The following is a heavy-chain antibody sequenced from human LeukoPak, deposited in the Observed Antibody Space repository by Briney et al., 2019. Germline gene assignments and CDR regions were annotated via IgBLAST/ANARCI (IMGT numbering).Heavy chain of an antibody. D-gene: IGHD3-3*01. J-gene: IGHJ5*02. CDR1: GGSFSGYY. V-gene: IGHV4-34*01. CDR3: ARAAFWSGYLRYNWFDP. Sequence: SETLSLTCAVYGGSFSGYYWSWIRQPPGKGLEWIGEINHSGSTNYNPSLKSRVTISVDTSKNQFSLKLSSVTAADTAVYYCARAAFWSGYLRYNWFDPWGQGTLVTVSS. CDR2: INHSGST.